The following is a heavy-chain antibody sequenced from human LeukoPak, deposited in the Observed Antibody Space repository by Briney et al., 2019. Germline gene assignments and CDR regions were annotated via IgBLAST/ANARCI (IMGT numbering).Heavy chain of an antibody. D-gene: IGHD3-10*01. CDR2: INHSGST. CDR1: GGSFSGYY. V-gene: IGHV4-34*01. CDR3: ARLWKPVLWFGERFYMDV. Sequence: KPSETLSLTCAVYGGSFSGYYWSWIRQPPGKGLEWIGEINHSGSTNYNPSLKSRVTISVDTSKNQFSLKLSSVTAADTAVYYCARLWKPVLWFGERFYMDVWGKGTTVTISS. J-gene: IGHJ6*03.